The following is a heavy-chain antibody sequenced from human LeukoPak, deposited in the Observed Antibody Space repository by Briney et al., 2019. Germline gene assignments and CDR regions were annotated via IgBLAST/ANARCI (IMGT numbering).Heavy chain of an antibody. CDR3: ARGIGAAAWIGAT. CDR1: GFAFSDSQ. V-gene: IGHV3-11*06. D-gene: IGHD6-13*01. CDR2: IVSYSGEI. Sequence: GGSLRLSCVASGFAFSDSQMSWIRQSPGKGLEWVAYIVSYSGEIDYADSVKGRFIISRDNAKNTLYLRMNSLRGEDTAVYYCARGIGAAAWIGATWGQGALVTVSS. J-gene: IGHJ5*02.